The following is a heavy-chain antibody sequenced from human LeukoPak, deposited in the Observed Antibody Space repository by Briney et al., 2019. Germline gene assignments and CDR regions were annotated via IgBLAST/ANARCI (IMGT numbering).Heavy chain of an antibody. J-gene: IGHJ4*02. D-gene: IGHD6-13*01. CDR1: GYTFTGYY. CDR3: ARVENTAAAVLFDY. V-gene: IGHV1-2*06. CDR2: INPNSGGT. Sequence: ASVKVSXKASGYTFTGYYMHWVRQAPGQGLEWMGRINPNSGGTNYAQKFQGRVTMTRDKSISTAYMELSRLRSDDTAVYYCARVENTAAAVLFDYWGQGTLVTVSS.